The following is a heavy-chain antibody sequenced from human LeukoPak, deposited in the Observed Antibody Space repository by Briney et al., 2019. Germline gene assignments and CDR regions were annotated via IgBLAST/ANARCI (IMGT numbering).Heavy chain of an antibody. CDR2: TYYRSEWYN. Sequence: SQTPSLTCAISGDSVSSNGAAWNWIRQSPSRGLEWLGRTYYRSEWYNDYAVSVRGRITINPDTSKNQFSLQLNSVTPEDTAVYYCVRDGEGGLDYFDHWGQGTLVTVSS. D-gene: IGHD3-16*01. V-gene: IGHV6-1*01. CDR3: VRDGEGGLDYFDH. CDR1: GDSVSSNGAA. J-gene: IGHJ4*02.